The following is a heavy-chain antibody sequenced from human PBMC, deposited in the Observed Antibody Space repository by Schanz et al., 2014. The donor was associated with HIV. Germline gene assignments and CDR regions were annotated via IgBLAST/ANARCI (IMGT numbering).Heavy chain of an antibody. Sequence: QVQLVQSGAEVKRPGASVKVSCKASDYLFSRYGISWVRQAPGQGLEWMGWINTSTGNVDYSQNFQARVTLTTDTSTRTVYMELRSLRSDDTAMYYCARSSMRVTMVRWDFEYWGQGTLVTVSS. CDR2: INTSTGNV. CDR3: ARSSMRVTMVRWDFEY. J-gene: IGHJ4*02. V-gene: IGHV1-18*01. CDR1: DYLFSRYG. D-gene: IGHD3-10*01.